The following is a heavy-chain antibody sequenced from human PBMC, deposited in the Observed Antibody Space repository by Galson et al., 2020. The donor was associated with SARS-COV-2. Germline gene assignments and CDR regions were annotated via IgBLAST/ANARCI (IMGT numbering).Heavy chain of an antibody. Sequence: QLGESLKISCAASGFTFSSYAMHWVSQAPGKGLAWVAVISYDGSNKYYADSVKGRFTISRDNSKNTLYLQMNSLRADDTAVYYCARDSKYYDFWSGYSGRETYYYYYYIGVWGKGTTVTVSS. J-gene: IGHJ6*03. CDR3: ARDSKYYDFWSGYSGRETYYYYYYIGV. CDR1: GFTFSSYA. V-gene: IGHV3-30*04. CDR2: ISYDGSNK. D-gene: IGHD3-3*01.